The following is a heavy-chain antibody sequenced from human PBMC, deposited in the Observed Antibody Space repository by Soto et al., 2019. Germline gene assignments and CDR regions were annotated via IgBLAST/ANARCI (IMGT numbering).Heavy chain of an antibody. J-gene: IGHJ3*02. CDR1: GFTFSSYS. CDR2: ISSSSSYI. Sequence: GSLRLSCAASGFTFSSYSMNWVRQAPGKGLEWVSSISSSSSYIYYADSVKGRFTISRDNAKNSLYLQMNSLRAEDTAVYYCARDRFDYVWGSYRFGLDAFDIWGQGTMVTV. CDR3: ARDRFDYVWGSYRFGLDAFDI. D-gene: IGHD3-16*02. V-gene: IGHV3-21*01.